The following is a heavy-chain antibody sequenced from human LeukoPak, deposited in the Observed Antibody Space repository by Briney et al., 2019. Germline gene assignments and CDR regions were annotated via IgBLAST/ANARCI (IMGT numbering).Heavy chain of an antibody. V-gene: IGHV3-74*01. CDR2: INSDGSRT. Sequence: GGSLRLSCAASGFTFSNSWMHWVRQAPGKGLVWVSRINSDGSRTSYADSVKGRFTISRDNAKNTLYLQMNSLRAEDTAVYYCARDRGSTEFDYWGEGTLVTVSS. CDR3: ARDRGSTEFDY. CDR1: GFTFSNSW. J-gene: IGHJ4*02. D-gene: IGHD3-10*01.